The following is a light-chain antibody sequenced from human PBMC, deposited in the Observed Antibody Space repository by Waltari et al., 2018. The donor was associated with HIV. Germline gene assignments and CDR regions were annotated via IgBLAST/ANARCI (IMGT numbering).Light chain of an antibody. CDR1: SSAVGSYNL. CDR3: CSYAGSSSYV. CDR2: EVN. V-gene: IGLV2-23*02. J-gene: IGLJ1*01. Sequence: QSALTQPASVSGSPGQSITISCTGTSSAVGSYNLVSWYQNHPGKAPKLMIYEVNKRPSGVSNRFSGSKSGNTASLTISVLQAEDEADYYCCSYAGSSSYVFGSGTKVTVL.